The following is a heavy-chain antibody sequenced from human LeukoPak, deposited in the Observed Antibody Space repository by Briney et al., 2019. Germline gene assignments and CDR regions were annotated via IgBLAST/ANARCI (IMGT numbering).Heavy chain of an antibody. CDR2: IYYTGTT. V-gene: IGHV4-59*01. D-gene: IGHD3-16*01. J-gene: IGHJ4*02. Sequence: SETLSLTCTVSGGSLTSYYWSWIRQPPGKGLEWIGCIYYTGTTNYNPSLKSRVTISVDASKNQFSLKLNSVTAADTAVYYCARFGPLREPILDYWGQGTLVTVSS. CDR3: ARFGPLREPILDY. CDR1: GGSLTSYY.